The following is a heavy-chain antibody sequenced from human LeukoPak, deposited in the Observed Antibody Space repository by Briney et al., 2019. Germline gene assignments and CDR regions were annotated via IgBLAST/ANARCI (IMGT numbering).Heavy chain of an antibody. Sequence: SETLSLTCTVSGGSIRSYYWSWIRQPPGKGLEWIGYIYYSGSTNYNPSLKSRVSISVDTSKNQFSLKLSSVTAADTAVYYCARTGSTVTMLYPFDHWGQGALVTVSS. CDR1: GGSIRSYY. CDR2: IYYSGST. CDR3: ARTGSTVTMLYPFDH. D-gene: IGHD4-17*01. J-gene: IGHJ4*02. V-gene: IGHV4-59*01.